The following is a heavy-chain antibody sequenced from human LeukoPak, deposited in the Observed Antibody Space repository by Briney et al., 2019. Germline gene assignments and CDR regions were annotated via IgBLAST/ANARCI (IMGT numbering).Heavy chain of an antibody. D-gene: IGHD4-11*01. V-gene: IGHV1-18*01. J-gene: IGHJ5*02. CDR3: ARDLYRDSLPVSWFDP. CDR2: VSDYNGNT. Sequence: ASVKVSCKASGYTFTSYGISWVRQAPGQGLEWMGWVSDYNGNTNYAQKLQGRVTMTTDTSTSTAYMKLRSLRSDDTAVYYCARDLYRDSLPVSWFDPWGQGTLVTVSS. CDR1: GYTFTSYG.